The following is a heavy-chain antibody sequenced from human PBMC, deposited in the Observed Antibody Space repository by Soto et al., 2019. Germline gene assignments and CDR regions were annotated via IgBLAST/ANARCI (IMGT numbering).Heavy chain of an antibody. CDR3: ARLYGGSLFDY. J-gene: IGHJ4*02. V-gene: IGHV4-39*01. CDR2: FYYSGST. D-gene: IGHD2-15*01. CDR1: GGSISSSSYY. Sequence: QLQLQESGPGLVKPSETLSLTCTVSGGSISSSSYYWGWIRQPPGKGLEWIGSFYYSGSTYYNPSXKXRVTISVDTSKNQFSLKLSSVTAADTAVYYCARLYGGSLFDYWGQGTLVTVSS.